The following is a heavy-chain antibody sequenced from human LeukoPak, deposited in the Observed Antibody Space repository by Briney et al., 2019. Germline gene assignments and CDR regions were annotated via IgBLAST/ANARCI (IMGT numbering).Heavy chain of an antibody. CDR1: GYTFTAYP. Sequence: ASVKVSCKAPGYTFTAYPIHWVRQAPGQGLEWMGRINPNSGVTHYAQKFHGRVTMTKDTSTDTAYMELSSLRSDDTAIYWCARDSSNWSSFGSWGQGTPVTVSS. J-gene: IGHJ4*02. CDR3: ARDSSNWSSFGS. CDR2: INPNSGVT. V-gene: IGHV1-2*06. D-gene: IGHD6-13*01.